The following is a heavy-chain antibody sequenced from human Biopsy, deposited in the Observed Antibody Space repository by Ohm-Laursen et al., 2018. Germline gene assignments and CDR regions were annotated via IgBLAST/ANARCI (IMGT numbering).Heavy chain of an antibody. CDR1: GYTFTDYD. CDR2: MTPKTGKT. J-gene: IGHJ6*02. V-gene: IGHV1-8*01. Sequence: ASVKVSCKASGYTFTDYDINWVRQASGQGLEWVGWMTPKTGKTGYTQKLQGRLTMTRDTSTSTAYMELSSLRSEDTAVYYCAIFEGYSDDNLDYEHYGMDVWGQGTTVTVSS. CDR3: AIFEGYSDDNLDYEHYGMDV. D-gene: IGHD1-26*01.